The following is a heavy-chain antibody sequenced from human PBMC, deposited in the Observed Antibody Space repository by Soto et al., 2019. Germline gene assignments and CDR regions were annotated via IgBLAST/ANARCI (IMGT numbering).Heavy chain of an antibody. J-gene: IGHJ5*02. V-gene: IGHV5-51*01. D-gene: IGHD3-3*01. Sequence: PCESQTNCSKVSGYSFANYCSGWVRTMTGKGLEWMGMIYPDDSDTKYSPSFQGQVTFSADKSINTAYLQWSSLKASDTAIYYCARLEWLSLAAWFDPWGQGTLVTFSS. CDR1: GYSFANYC. CDR2: IYPDDSDT. CDR3: ARLEWLSLAAWFDP.